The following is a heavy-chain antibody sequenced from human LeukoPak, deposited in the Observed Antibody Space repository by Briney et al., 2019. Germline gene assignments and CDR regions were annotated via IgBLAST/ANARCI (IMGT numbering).Heavy chain of an antibody. CDR2: IRGDGSRL. CDR1: EFSISPFW. D-gene: IGHD3-22*01. CDR3: ARGRLTYDSSGPREGLIDY. V-gene: IGHV3-7*01. Sequence: GGSLRLSCVASEFSISPFWMTWVRQAPGKGLEWVANIRGDGSRLYYEDSVKGRFTISRDNAKNSLYLQMSNLRAEDTSVYYCARGRLTYDSSGPREGLIDYWGQGTLVTVSS. J-gene: IGHJ4*02.